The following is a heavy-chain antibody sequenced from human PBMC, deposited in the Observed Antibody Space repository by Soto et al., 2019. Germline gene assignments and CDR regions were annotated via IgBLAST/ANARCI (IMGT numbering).Heavy chain of an antibody. V-gene: IGHV1-69*01. CDR1: GGTFSSYS. CDR2: IIPIFGTA. D-gene: IGHD1-26*01. J-gene: IGHJ4*02. Sequence: QVHLVQSGAEVKKPGSSVKVSCKASGGTFSSYSINWVLQAPGQGLGWMGEIIPIFGTANYAQKFQGRVTITADESTSTAYMELSSLRSEDAAVYYCARDGGRHTGGIDYWGQGALVTVAS. CDR3: ARDGGRHTGGIDY.